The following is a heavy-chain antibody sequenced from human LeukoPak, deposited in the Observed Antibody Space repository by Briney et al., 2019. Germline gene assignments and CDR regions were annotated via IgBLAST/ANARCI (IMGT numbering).Heavy chain of an antibody. D-gene: IGHD3-3*01. CDR3: GRHVITIFGVVSMLGFDP. CDR2: IYYSGST. CDR1: GGSISSSSYY. V-gene: IGHV4-39*01. Sequence: SETLSLTCTVSGGSISSSSYYWGWIRQPPGKGLEWIGSIYYSGSTYYNPSLKSRVTISVDTSKNQFSLKLSSVSAADTAVYYCGRHVITIFGVVSMLGFDPWGQGTLVTVSS. J-gene: IGHJ5*02.